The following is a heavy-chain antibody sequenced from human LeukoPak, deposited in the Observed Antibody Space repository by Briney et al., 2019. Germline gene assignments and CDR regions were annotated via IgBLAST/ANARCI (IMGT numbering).Heavy chain of an antibody. CDR2: IYDSGST. CDR1: GGSISSYY. V-gene: IGHV4-59*01. J-gene: IGHJ4*02. CDR3: ARDTGGSYDF. Sequence: PSETLSLTCTVSGGSISSYYWSWIRQPPGKGLEWFGYIYDSGSTKYNPSLKSRVTISVDTSKNQFSLKLSSVTAADTAVYFCARDTGGSYDFWGQGTLVTVSS. D-gene: IGHD1-26*01.